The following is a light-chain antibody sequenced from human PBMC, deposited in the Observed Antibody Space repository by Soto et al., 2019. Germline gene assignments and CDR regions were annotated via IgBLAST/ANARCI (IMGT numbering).Light chain of an antibody. J-gene: IGLJ1*01. V-gene: IGLV2-14*01. CDR1: SSDVGAYDY. CDR3: SLYTSSDTPYV. CDR2: VVS. Sequence: QSALTQPASVSGSPGQSITISCTGTSSDVGAYDYVSWFQQLPDKAPKLIISVVSNRPSGVSNRFSGSKSGNMASLTISGLQAEDEADYYCSLYTSSDTPYVFGTGTKVTVL.